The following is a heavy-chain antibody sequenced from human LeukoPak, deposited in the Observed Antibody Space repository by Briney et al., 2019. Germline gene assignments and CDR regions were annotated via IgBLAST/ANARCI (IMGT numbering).Heavy chain of an antibody. Sequence: QAGGSLRLSCAASGFTFSSYAMSWVRQAPGKGLEWVSGISWNSGSIGYADSVKGRFTISRDNAKNSLYLQMNSLRAEDTALYYCAKDGARYNWDYGWFDPWGQGTLVTVSS. CDR1: GFTFSSYA. J-gene: IGHJ5*02. CDR3: AKDGARYNWDYGWFDP. V-gene: IGHV3-9*01. D-gene: IGHD1-7*01. CDR2: ISWNSGSI.